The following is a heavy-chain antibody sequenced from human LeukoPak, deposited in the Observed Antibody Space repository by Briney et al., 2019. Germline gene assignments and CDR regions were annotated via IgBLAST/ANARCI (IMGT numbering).Heavy chain of an antibody. CDR1: GFTFDDYA. J-gene: IGHJ5*02. CDR2: ISWNSGSI. D-gene: IGHD3-22*01. CDR3: ARDRHYDSSGYYYP. V-gene: IGHV3-9*01. Sequence: GRSLRLSCAASGFTFDDYAMHWVRQAPGKGLEWVSGISWNSGSIGYADSVKGRFTISRDNAKNSLSLQMNSLRAEDTAVYYCARDRHYDSSGYYYPWGQGTLVTVSS.